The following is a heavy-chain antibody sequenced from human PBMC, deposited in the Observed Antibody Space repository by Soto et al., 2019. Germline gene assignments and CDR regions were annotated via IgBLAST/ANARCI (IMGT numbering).Heavy chain of an antibody. D-gene: IGHD5-12*01. CDR2: VYWNGDK. J-gene: IGHJ4*02. CDR1: GFSFSTAGEA. V-gene: IGHV2-5*01. Sequence: QITLKESGPTLVKPTQPVTLTCTFSGFSFSTAGEAVGWIRQPPGGALEWLALVYWNGDKRFSPSLKTRLTITGDTSKSQVVLSLTNVDPGDTATYFCAHGDGGYEIIYFDFWGQGTPVTVST. CDR3: AHGDGGYEIIYFDF.